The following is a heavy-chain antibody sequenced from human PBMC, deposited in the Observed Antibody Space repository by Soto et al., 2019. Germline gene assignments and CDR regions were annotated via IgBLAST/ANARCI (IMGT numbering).Heavy chain of an antibody. CDR1: DGSISSYY. CDR2: ISYSGST. Sequence: QVQLQESGPGLVKPSETLSLTCSVSDGSISSYYWSWIRQPPGKGLEYIGYISYSGSTNYNPSLKGRFTISIDTSRNQFSLKVTSVTAADTAVYYCARGGVVKLDYWGQGTLVTVSS. CDR3: ARGGVVKLDY. V-gene: IGHV4-59*01. D-gene: IGHD2-15*01. J-gene: IGHJ4*02.